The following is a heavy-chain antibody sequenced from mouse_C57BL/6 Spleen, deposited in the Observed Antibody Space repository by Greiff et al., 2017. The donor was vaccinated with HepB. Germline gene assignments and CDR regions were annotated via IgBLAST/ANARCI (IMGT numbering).Heavy chain of an antibody. V-gene: IGHV3-6*01. CDR2: LSYDGSN. Sequence: ESGPGLVKPSQSLSLTCSVTGYSITSGYYWNWIRQFPGNKLEWMGYLSYDGSNNYNPSLKNRISITRDTSKNQFFLKLNSVTTEDTATYYCAITTVVATDYWGQGTSVTVSS. CDR3: AITTVVATDY. J-gene: IGHJ4*01. D-gene: IGHD1-1*01. CDR1: GYSITSGYY.